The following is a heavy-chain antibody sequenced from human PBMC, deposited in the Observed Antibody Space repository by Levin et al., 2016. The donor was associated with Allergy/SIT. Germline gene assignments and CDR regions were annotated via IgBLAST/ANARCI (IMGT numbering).Heavy chain of an antibody. V-gene: IGHV1-69*01. D-gene: IGHD6-19*01. CDR3: ARGLGHGRFDP. CDR2: IIPIFGTA. Sequence: WVRQAPGQGLEWMGGIIPIFGTANYAQKFQGRVTITADESTSTAYMELSSLRSEDTAVYYCARGLGHGRFDPWGQGTLVTVSS. J-gene: IGHJ5*02.